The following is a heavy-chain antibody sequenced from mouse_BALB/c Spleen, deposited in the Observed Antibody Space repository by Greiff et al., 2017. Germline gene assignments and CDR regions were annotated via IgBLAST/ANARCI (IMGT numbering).Heavy chain of an antibody. CDR2: IYPGNGDT. CDR1: GYTFTSYN. D-gene: IGHD2-3*01. V-gene: IGHV1-12*01. J-gene: IGHJ2*01. CDR3: ARAWLLRFDY. Sequence: QVQLQQPGAELVKPGASVKMSCKASGYTFTSYNMHWVKQTPGQGLEWIGAIYPGNGDTSYNQKFKGKATLTADKSSSTAYMQLSSLTSEDSAVYYCARAWLLRFDYWGQGTTLTVSS.